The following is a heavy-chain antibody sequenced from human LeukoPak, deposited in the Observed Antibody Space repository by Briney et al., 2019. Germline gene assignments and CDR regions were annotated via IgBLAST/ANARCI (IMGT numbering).Heavy chain of an antibody. CDR3: ARAPITSPFYFDY. CDR1: GFIFSSYA. V-gene: IGHV3-23*01. D-gene: IGHD2-2*01. CDR2: IGGSGADT. Sequence: GGSLRLSCAGSGFIFSSYAVSWVRQAPGKGLEWVSVIGGSGADTFYAESVKGRFIISRDNAKNSLYLQMDSLRAEDTALYYCARAPITSPFYFDYWGQGTLVTVSS. J-gene: IGHJ4*02.